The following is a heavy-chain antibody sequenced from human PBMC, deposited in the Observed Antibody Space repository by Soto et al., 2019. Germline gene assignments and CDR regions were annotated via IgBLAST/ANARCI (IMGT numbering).Heavy chain of an antibody. V-gene: IGHV3-48*02. D-gene: IGHD2-15*01. CDR2: ISSSSSTI. CDR3: ARVLGFYCSGGSCYGNYYYYGMDV. Sequence: GESLKISCAASGFTFSSYSMNWVRQAPGKGLEWVSYISSSSSTIYYADSVKGRFTISRDNAKNSLYLQMNSLRDEDTAVYYCARVLGFYCSGGSCYGNYYYYGMDVWGQGTTVTVSS. J-gene: IGHJ6*02. CDR1: GFTFSSYS.